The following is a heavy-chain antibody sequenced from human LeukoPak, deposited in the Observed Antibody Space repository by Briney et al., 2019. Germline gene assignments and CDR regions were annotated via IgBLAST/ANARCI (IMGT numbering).Heavy chain of an antibody. CDR2: INPSGGST. Sequence: ASVKVSCKASGYTFTSYYIHWVRQAPGQGLEWMGIINPSGGSTSYAQKFQGRVTMTRDTSTSTVYMELSSLRSEDTAVYYCARDRLEDYYYYGMDVWGQGTTVTVSS. D-gene: IGHD6-25*01. CDR1: GYTFTSYY. V-gene: IGHV1-46*01. CDR3: ARDRLEDYYYYGMDV. J-gene: IGHJ6*02.